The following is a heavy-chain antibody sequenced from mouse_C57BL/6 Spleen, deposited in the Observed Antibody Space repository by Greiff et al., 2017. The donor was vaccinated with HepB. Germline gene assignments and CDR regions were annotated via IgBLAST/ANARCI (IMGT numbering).Heavy chain of an antibody. J-gene: IGHJ4*01. CDR2: IYPGDGDT. V-gene: IGHV1-80*01. D-gene: IGHD2-3*01. CDR1: GYAFSSYW. Sequence: VQLQQSGAELVKPGASVKISCKASGYAFSSYWMNWVKQRPGKGLEWIGQIYPGDGDTNYNGKFKGKATLTADKSSSTAYMQLSSLTSEDSAVYFCARGVYDGYLYAMDYWGQGTSVTVSS. CDR3: ARGVYDGYLYAMDY.